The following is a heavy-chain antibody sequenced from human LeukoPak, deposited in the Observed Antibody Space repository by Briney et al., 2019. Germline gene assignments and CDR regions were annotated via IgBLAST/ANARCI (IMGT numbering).Heavy chain of an antibody. V-gene: IGHV3-21*04. CDR1: GFTFSSYS. J-gene: IGHJ6*02. D-gene: IGHD2-15*01. CDR3: AKDIRRCSGGSCYSGLGYYYYYGMDV. Sequence: GGSLRLSCAASGFTFSSYSMNWVRQAPGKGLEWVSSISSSSSYIYYADSVKGRFTISRDNAKNSLYLQMNSLRAEDTALYYCAKDIRRCSGGSCYSGLGYYYYYGMDVWGQGTTVTVSS. CDR2: ISSSSSYI.